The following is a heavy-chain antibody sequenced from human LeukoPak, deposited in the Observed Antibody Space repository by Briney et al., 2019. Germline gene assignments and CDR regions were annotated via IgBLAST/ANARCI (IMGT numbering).Heavy chain of an antibody. CDR3: AKGDGYLY. J-gene: IGHJ4*02. Sequence: GRSLRLSCAASGFTFDDYAMHWVRQAPGKGLEWVSGISWNSGSIGYADSVKGRFTISRDNAKNSLYLQMNSLRAEDTALYYCAKGDGYLYWGQGTLVTVSS. CDR1: GFTFDDYA. CDR2: ISWNSGSI. D-gene: IGHD5-24*01. V-gene: IGHV3-9*01.